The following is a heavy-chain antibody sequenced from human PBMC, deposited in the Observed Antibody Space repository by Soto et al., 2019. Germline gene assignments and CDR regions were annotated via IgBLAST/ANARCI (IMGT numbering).Heavy chain of an antibody. D-gene: IGHD2-2*01. CDR3: VREYYQLVNYYYYYMDV. CDR2: ITTGGRTI. J-gene: IGHJ6*03. CDR1: GFTFSGYS. Sequence: EVQLVESGGGLVQPGGSLRLSCAASGFTFSGYSMNWVRQAPGKGLEWISYITTGGRTIYYADSVRGRFTISRDNAKSSMYLQMNSLRAEDTAVYYCVREYYQLVNYYYYYMDVWGEGTTVTVSS. V-gene: IGHV3-48*01.